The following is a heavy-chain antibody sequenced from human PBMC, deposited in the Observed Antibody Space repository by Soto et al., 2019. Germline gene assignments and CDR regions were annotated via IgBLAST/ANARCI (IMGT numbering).Heavy chain of an antibody. J-gene: IGHJ4*02. Sequence: NLGGSLRLSCAASGFTFSNAWMSWVRQAPGKGLEWVGRIKSKTDGGTTDYAAPVRGRFTISRDDSKNTLYLQMNSLKTEDTAVYYRTTDGVVPAALYVQAAIAAAGPPDYWGQGTLVTVSS. V-gene: IGHV3-15*01. CDR3: TTDGVVPAALYVQAAIAAAGPPDY. D-gene: IGHD2-2*01. CDR2: IKSKTDGGTT. CDR1: GFTFSNAW.